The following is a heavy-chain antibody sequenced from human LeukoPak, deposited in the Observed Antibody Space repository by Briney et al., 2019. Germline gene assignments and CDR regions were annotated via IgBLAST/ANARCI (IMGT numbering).Heavy chain of an antibody. CDR1: GFTFSNYW. CDR2: INTDGGAT. V-gene: IGHV3-74*01. CDR3: ARVGYGGNFDWYLNL. Sequence: GECLRLSCAASGFTFSNYWMHWVRPAPGKGLVWVSRINTDGGATTYADSVKGRFTISRDNAKNTLYLQMDSPRGDDTAVYYCARVGYGGNFDWYLNLWGRGTLVTVSS. J-gene: IGHJ2*01. D-gene: IGHD4-23*01.